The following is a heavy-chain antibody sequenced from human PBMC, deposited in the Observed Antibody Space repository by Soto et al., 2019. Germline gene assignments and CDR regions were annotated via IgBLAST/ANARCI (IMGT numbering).Heavy chain of an antibody. CDR2: INHSGST. CDR3: ARADYYDSSGYYFDY. V-gene: IGHV4-34*01. D-gene: IGHD3-22*01. CDR1: GGSFSGYY. Sequence: SETLSLTCAVYGGSFSGYYWSWIRQPPGKGLEWIGEINHSGSTYYNPSLKSRVTISVDTSKNQFSLKLSSVTAADTAVYYCARADYYDSSGYYFDYWGQGTLVTVSS. J-gene: IGHJ4*02.